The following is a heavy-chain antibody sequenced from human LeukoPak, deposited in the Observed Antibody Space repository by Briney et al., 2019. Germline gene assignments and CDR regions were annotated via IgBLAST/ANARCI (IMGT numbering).Heavy chain of an antibody. V-gene: IGHV1-69*13. Sequence: SVKVSCKASGGTFSSYAISWVRQAPGQGLEWMGGIIPIFGTANYAQKFQGRVTITADESTSTAYMELSSLRSEDTAVYYCASSGSSSTSRYYYYGMDVWGQGTTVTVSS. J-gene: IGHJ6*02. CDR3: ASSGSSSTSRYYYYGMDV. D-gene: IGHD2-2*01. CDR2: IIPIFGTA. CDR1: GGTFSSYA.